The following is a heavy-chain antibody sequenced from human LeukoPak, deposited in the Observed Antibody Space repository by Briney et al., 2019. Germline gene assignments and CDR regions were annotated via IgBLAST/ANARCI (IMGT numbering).Heavy chain of an antibody. CDR2: ISYDGSNK. CDR3: AREGGSYYGVNL. D-gene: IGHD1-26*01. V-gene: IGHV3-30-3*01. Sequence: GGSLRLSCAASGFTFSSYAMHWVRQAPGKGLEWVAVISYDGSNKYYADSVKGRFTISRDNSKNTLYLQMNSLRAEDTAVYYCAREGGSYYGVNLWGQGTLVTVSS. J-gene: IGHJ5*02. CDR1: GFTFSSYA.